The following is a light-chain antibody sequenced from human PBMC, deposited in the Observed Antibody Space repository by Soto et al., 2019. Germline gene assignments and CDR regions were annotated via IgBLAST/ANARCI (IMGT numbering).Light chain of an antibody. CDR3: SSYTSTSTLVI. CDR1: SSEVGGYNY. J-gene: IGLJ2*01. Sequence: QSVLTQPASVSGSPGQSITISCTGTSSEVGGYNYVAWYQHHPGKAPKVMIYDVSNRPSGVSNRFSGSKSGNTASLTISGRQAEDEADYYCSSYTSTSTLVIFGGGTKVTVL. CDR2: DVS. V-gene: IGLV2-14*03.